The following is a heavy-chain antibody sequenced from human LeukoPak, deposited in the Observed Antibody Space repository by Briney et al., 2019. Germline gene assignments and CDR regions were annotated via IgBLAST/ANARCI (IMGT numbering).Heavy chain of an antibody. CDR1: GGSISSSSYY. CDR3: AGGYDSSGPYYFDY. V-gene: IGHV4-39*01. J-gene: IGHJ4*02. Sequence: SETLSLTCTVSGGSISSSSYYWGWIRQPPGKGLEWIGSIYYSGSTYYNPSLKSRVTISVDTSKNQFSLKLSSVTAADTAVYYCAGGYDSSGPYYFDYWGQGTLVSVSS. D-gene: IGHD3-22*01. CDR2: IYYSGST.